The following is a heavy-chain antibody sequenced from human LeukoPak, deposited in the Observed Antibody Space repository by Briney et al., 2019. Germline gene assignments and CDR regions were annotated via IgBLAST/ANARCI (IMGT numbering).Heavy chain of an antibody. CDR3: TTDPRD. Sequence: GGSLRLSCAASGFSFKDSWMSWVRQAPGKGLEWLGRIKSKRDGRETDYAAPDNGRYTISRDNTNNRLDLQTNSLSTKDTDEFYCTTDPRDWGQGTLVTVAT. V-gene: IGHV3-15*01. CDR2: IKSKRDGRET. J-gene: IGHJ4*02. CDR1: GFSFKDSW.